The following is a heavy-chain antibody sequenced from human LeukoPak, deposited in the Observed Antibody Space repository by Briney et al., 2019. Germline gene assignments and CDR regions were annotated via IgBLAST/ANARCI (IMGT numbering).Heavy chain of an antibody. J-gene: IGHJ1*01. CDR1: GFSFSGFD. V-gene: IGHV3-48*03. CDR3: ARDSVWFGDLLN. D-gene: IGHD3-10*01. Sequence: PGGSLRVSCAASGFSFSGFDMNWVRQAPGKGLEWIAHIGTSVNAIYYADYVKGRFTISRDNARDSLFLQMDSLRVEDTAVYYCARDSVWFGDLLNWGQGARVIVST. CDR2: IGTSVNAI.